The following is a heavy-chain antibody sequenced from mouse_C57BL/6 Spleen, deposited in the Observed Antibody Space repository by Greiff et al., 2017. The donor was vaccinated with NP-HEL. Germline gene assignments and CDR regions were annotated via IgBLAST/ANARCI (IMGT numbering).Heavy chain of an antibody. Sequence: VQLQQPGAELVRSGTSVKLSCKASGYTFTSYWMHWVKQRPGQGLEWIGVIDPSDSYTNYNQKFKGKATLTVDTSSSTAYMQLSSLTSEDSAVYYCARFEGYWGQGTTLTVSS. J-gene: IGHJ2*01. V-gene: IGHV1-59*01. CDR1: GYTFTSYW. CDR2: IDPSDSYT. CDR3: ARFEGY.